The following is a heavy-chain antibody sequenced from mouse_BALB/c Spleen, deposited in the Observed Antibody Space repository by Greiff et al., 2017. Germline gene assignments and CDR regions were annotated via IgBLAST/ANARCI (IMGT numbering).Heavy chain of an antibody. D-gene: IGHD2-14*01. CDR1: GYTFTDYA. J-gene: IGHJ3*01. Sequence: VKLMESGAELVRPGVSVKISCKGSGYTFTDYAMHWVKQSHAKSLEWIGVISTYYGDASYNQKFKGKATMTVDKSSSTAYMELARLTSEDSAIYYCARGGVRGFAYWGQGTLVTVSA. CDR2: ISTYYGDA. CDR3: ARGGVRGFAY. V-gene: IGHV1S137*01.